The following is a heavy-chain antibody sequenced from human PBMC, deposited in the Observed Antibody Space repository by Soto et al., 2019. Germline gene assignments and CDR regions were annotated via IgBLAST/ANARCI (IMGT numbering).Heavy chain of an antibody. CDR3: VRDRGYCSGGSCYSDPSVDYYGMDV. V-gene: IGHV1-3*01. Sequence: ASVKVSCKASGYTFTSYAMHWVRQAPGQRLEWMGWINAGNGNTKYSQKFQGRVTITRDTSASTAYMELSSLRSEDTAVYYCVRDRGYCSGGSCYSDPSVDYYGMDVWGQGTTVTVSS. CDR2: INAGNGNT. CDR1: GYTFTSYA. D-gene: IGHD2-15*01. J-gene: IGHJ6*02.